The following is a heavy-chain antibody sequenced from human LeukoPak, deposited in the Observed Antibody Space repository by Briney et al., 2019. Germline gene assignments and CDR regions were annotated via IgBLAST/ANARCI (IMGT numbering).Heavy chain of an antibody. Sequence: SETLSLTCTVSGGSISSYYWSWIRQPPGKGLEWIGYIYYSGSTNYNPSLKSRVTISVDTSKNQFSLKLSSVTAADTAVYYCASLYYYDSSGFEWYFDLWGRGTLVTVSS. CDR3: ASLYYYDSSGFEWYFDL. CDR1: GGSISSYY. J-gene: IGHJ2*01. V-gene: IGHV4-59*12. CDR2: IYYSGST. D-gene: IGHD3-22*01.